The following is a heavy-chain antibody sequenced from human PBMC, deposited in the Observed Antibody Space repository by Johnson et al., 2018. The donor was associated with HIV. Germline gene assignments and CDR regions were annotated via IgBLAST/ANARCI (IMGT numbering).Heavy chain of an antibody. CDR2: IRYDGSNK. CDR1: GFTFSSYG. V-gene: IGHV3-30*02. D-gene: IGHD1-7*01. CDR3: ARDWNNWNYGVPDAFDI. Sequence: VQLVESGGGVVQTGGSLRLSCAASGFTFSSYGMHWVRQAPGKGLEWVAFIRYDGSNKYYADSVKGRFTISRDNSKNTLYLQMNSLIAEDTAVYYCARDWNNWNYGVPDAFDIWGQGTMVTVSS. J-gene: IGHJ3*02.